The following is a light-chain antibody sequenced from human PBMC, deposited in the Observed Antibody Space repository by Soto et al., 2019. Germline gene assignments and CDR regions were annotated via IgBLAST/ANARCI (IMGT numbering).Light chain of an antibody. CDR1: QYISSW. CDR3: QHYNSYPWT. CDR2: DAS. V-gene: IGKV1-5*01. Sequence: DIQMTQSPSTLSASVGDRVTITCRASQYISSWLAWYQQKPGKAPNLLIYDASSLQSGVPSRFSGSGSGTEFHLPLSSLQPDDFAPYYCQHYNSYPWTFGQGTKVEIK. J-gene: IGKJ1*01.